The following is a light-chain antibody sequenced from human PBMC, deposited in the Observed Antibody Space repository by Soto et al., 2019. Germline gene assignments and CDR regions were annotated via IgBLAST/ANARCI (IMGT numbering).Light chain of an antibody. CDR2: GAS. CDR1: QSVGND. Sequence: VMTQSPATLSVSPGERATLSCRASQSVGNDLAWYQQKVGQAPRLLIYGASTRATGIPARFSGSGSGTDFTLTISSLQPEDFATYYCQQTNSFPITFGQGTRLEIK. V-gene: IGKV3-15*01. J-gene: IGKJ5*01. CDR3: QQTNSFPIT.